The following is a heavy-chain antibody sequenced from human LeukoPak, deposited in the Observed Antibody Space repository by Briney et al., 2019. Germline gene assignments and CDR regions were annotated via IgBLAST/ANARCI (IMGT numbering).Heavy chain of an antibody. V-gene: IGHV3-23*01. J-gene: IGHJ4*02. Sequence: PGGSLRLSCAASGFTFSSYAMSWVRQAPGKGLEWVSAISGSGGSTYYADSVKGRFTISRDNSKNTLYLKMNSLRAEDTAVYYCAKYRRGSSGSYGGFDYWGQGTLVTVSS. CDR2: ISGSGGST. CDR3: AKYRRGSSGSYGGFDY. CDR1: GFTFSSYA. D-gene: IGHD1-26*01.